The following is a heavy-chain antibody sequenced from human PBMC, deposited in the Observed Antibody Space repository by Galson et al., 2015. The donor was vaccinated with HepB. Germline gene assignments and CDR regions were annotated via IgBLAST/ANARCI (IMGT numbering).Heavy chain of an antibody. J-gene: IGHJ4*02. Sequence: SLRLSCAASGFTFSSYSMNWVRQAPGKGLEWVSYISSSSTIYYADSVKGRFTISRDNAKNSLYLQMNSLRDEDTAVYYCAREANPREVYGDYGLDYWGQGTLVTVSS. CDR2: ISSSSTI. CDR1: GFTFSSYS. D-gene: IGHD4-17*01. CDR3: AREANPREVYGDYGLDY. V-gene: IGHV3-48*02.